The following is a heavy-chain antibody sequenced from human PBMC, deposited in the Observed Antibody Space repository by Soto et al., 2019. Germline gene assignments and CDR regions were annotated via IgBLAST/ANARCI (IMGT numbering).Heavy chain of an antibody. CDR2: ISGSGGST. J-gene: IGHJ6*02. D-gene: IGHD3-10*01. CDR3: EKDHYGPQQIHYYYGLDV. CDR1: GFTFSSYA. Sequence: GGSLRLSCAASGFTFSSYAMSWVRQAPGEGLEWVSTISGSGGSTYYADSVKGRFTISRDNSKNTLYLQMNSLRAEDTAVYYCEKDHYGPQQIHYYYGLDVWGQANTVTVT. V-gene: IGHV3-23*01.